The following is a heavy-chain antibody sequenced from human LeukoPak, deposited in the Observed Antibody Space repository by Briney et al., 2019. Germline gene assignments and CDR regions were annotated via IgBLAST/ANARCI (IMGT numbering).Heavy chain of an antibody. CDR3: ARGYTGSGRYFDN. CDR2: ISYDGSNK. J-gene: IGHJ4*02. D-gene: IGHD1-26*01. V-gene: IGHV3-30-3*01. CDR1: GFTFSSYA. Sequence: GRSLRLSCAASGFTFSSYAMHWVRQAPGKGLEWVAVISYDGSNKYYADSVKGRFTISRDNSQNTLYLQMNSLRAEDTAVYFCARGYTGSGRYFDNWGQGTLVTVSS.